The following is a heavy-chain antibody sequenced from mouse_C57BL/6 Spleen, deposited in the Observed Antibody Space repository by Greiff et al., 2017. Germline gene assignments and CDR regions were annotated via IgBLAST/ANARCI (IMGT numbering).Heavy chain of an antibody. Sequence: EVQGVESGGGLVKPGGSLKLSCAASGFTFSDYGMHWVRQAPEKGLEWVAYISSGSSTIYYADTVKGRFNISRDNAKNTLFLQMTSLRSEDTAMYYCAPNFSYWGQGTLVTVSA. CDR2: ISSGSSTI. CDR3: APNFSY. CDR1: GFTFSDYG. J-gene: IGHJ3*01. V-gene: IGHV5-17*01.